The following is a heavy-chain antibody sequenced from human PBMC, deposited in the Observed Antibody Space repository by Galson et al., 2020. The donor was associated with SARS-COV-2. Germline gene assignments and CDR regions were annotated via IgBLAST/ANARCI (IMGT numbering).Heavy chain of an antibody. D-gene: IGHD5-18*01. CDR1: GGTFSRYA. V-gene: IGHV1-69*13. CDR2: IIPIFGTA. CDR3: ARDREVDTAMGDWYFDL. J-gene: IGHJ2*01. Sequence: SVKVSCKASGGTFSRYAISWVRQAPGQGLEWMGGIIPIFGTANYAQKFQGRVTITADESTSTAYMELSSLRSEDTAVYYCARDREVDTAMGDWYFDLWGRGTLVTVSS.